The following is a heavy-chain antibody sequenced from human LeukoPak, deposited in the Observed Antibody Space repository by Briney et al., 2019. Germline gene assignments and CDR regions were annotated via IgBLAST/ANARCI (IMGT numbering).Heavy chain of an antibody. D-gene: IGHD3-22*01. CDR3: ATPTDSSGYWDYFDY. V-gene: IGHV1-24*01. CDR1: GYTLTELS. CDR2: FDPEDGET. J-gene: IGHJ4*02. Sequence: GASVKVSCKVSGYTLTELSMHWVRQAPGKGLEWMGGFDPEDGETIYAQKFQGRVTMTEDTSTDTAYMELSSLRSEDTAVYYCATPTDSSGYWDYFDYWGQGTLVTVSS.